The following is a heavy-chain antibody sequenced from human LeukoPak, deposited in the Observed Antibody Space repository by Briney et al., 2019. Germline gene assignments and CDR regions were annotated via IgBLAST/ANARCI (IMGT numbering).Heavy chain of an antibody. V-gene: IGHV3-11*01. CDR1: EFTSSDYY. CDR3: ARLGIITAAGSNDY. D-gene: IGHD6-13*01. J-gene: IGHJ4*02. CDR2: ISYRGDTI. Sequence: PGGSLRLSCAASEFTSSDYYMSWIRQAPGKGLEWVSYISYRGDTIYYADSVKGRFTVSRDNAKNSLYLQMNSLRAEDTAVYYCARLGIITAAGSNDYWGQGTLVTVSS.